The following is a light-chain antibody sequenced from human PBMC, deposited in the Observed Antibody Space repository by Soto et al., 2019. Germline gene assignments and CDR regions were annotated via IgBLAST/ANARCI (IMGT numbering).Light chain of an antibody. V-gene: IGKV3-11*01. CDR3: QQHSNWPLT. J-gene: IGKJ4*01. Sequence: EVVMTQSPATLSLSPGERATLSCRASQSVGGDLAWYQQKPGQAPRLLIYDASSRATGIPARFSGSGSGTDFTLTISSLEPEDFAVYYCQQHSNWPLTFGGGTKVDIK. CDR1: QSVGGD. CDR2: DAS.